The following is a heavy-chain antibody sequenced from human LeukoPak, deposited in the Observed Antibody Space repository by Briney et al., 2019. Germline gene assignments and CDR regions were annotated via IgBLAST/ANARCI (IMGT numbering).Heavy chain of an antibody. D-gene: IGHD4-11*01. CDR2: IRYDGTEK. J-gene: IGHJ4*02. Sequence: GGSLRLSCAASGFTFSNYGMHWVRQAPGMGLEWVAFIRYDGTEKYYVDSVKGRFSISRDNSKNTLYLQMNNLRHEDTAVYYCAKGLDYSLDYWGQGTLVTVSS. V-gene: IGHV3-30*02. CDR3: AKGLDYSLDY. CDR1: GFTFSNYG.